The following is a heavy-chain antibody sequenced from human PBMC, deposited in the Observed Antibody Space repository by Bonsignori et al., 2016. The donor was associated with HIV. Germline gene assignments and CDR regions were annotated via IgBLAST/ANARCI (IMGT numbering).Heavy chain of an antibody. J-gene: IGHJ3*02. CDR3: ARRGGLQFPNAFDI. Sequence: SETLSLTCAVYGGSFSGYYWSWIRQPPGKGLEWIGEINHSGSTNYNPSLKSRVTISVDTSKNQFSLKLSSVTAADTAVYYCARRGGLQFPNAFDIWGQGTMVTVSS. CDR1: GGSFSGYY. D-gene: IGHD5-24*01. CDR2: INHSGST. V-gene: IGHV4-34*01.